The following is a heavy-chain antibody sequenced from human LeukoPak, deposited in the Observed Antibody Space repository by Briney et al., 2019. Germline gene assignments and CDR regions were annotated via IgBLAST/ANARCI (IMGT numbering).Heavy chain of an antibody. CDR2: TYTSGST. Sequence: SETLSLTCTVSGGSISSYYWSWIRQPPGKGLEWIGYTYTSGSTNYNPSLKSRVTISVDTSKNQFSLKLSSVTAADTAVYYCAGHYVLGSSWSFYYYYMDVWGKGTTVTVSS. V-gene: IGHV4-4*09. CDR1: GGSISSYY. D-gene: IGHD3-16*01. CDR3: AGHYVLGSSWSFYYYYMDV. J-gene: IGHJ6*03.